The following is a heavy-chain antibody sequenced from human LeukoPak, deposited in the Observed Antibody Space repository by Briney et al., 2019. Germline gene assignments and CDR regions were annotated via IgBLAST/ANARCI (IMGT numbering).Heavy chain of an antibody. CDR1: GYTFTGYY. Sequence: ASVKVSCKASGYTFTGYYMHWVRQAPGQGLEWMGWINPNSGGTNYAQKFQGRVTMTRDTSISTAYMELSRLRSDDTAVYYCARDTYYDFWSGYYPLWGQGTLVTVSS. D-gene: IGHD3-3*01. CDR3: ARDTYYDFWSGYYPL. J-gene: IGHJ4*02. V-gene: IGHV1-2*02. CDR2: INPNSGGT.